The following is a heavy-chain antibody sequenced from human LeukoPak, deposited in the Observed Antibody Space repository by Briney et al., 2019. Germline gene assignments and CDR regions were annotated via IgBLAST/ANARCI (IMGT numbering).Heavy chain of an antibody. CDR2: INHSGST. CDR3: ARRDCSSTSCYVAY. Sequence: SEPLSLTCAVYGGSFSGYYWSWIGRPPGKGLEWIGEINHSGSTNYNPSLKSRVTISVDTSKNQFSLKLSSVTAADTAVYYCARRDCSSTSCYVAYWGQGTLVTVSS. D-gene: IGHD2-2*01. J-gene: IGHJ4*02. CDR1: GGSFSGYY. V-gene: IGHV4-34*01.